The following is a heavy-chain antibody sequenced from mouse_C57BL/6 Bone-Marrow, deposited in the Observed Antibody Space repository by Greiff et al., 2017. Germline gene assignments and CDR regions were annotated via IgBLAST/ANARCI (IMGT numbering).Heavy chain of an antibody. Sequence: VKLMESGPGLVAPSQSLSITCTVSGFSLTSYGVDWVRQPPGKGLEWLGVIWGGGSTNSNSALLSRLSIRKDNSKRQFFLKMTSLQTDVTAMYYCAKLRLRAYWGQGTLVTVSA. V-gene: IGHV2-9*01. CDR3: AKLRLRAY. CDR1: GFSLTSYG. CDR2: IWGGGST. D-gene: IGHD3-2*02. J-gene: IGHJ3*01.